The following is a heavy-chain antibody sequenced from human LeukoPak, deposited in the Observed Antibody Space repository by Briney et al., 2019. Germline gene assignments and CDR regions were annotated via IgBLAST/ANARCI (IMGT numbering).Heavy chain of an antibody. V-gene: IGHV4-31*03. CDR2: IYYSGIT. Sequence: SQTLSLTCTVSGGSISSGGYYWSWIRQHPGKGLEWIGYIYYSGITYYNPSLKSRVTISVDTSKNQFSLKLSSVTAADTAVYYCARGHYSSGWYLDYWGQGALVSVSS. CDR3: ARGHYSSGWYLDY. CDR1: GGSISSGGYY. J-gene: IGHJ4*02. D-gene: IGHD6-19*01.